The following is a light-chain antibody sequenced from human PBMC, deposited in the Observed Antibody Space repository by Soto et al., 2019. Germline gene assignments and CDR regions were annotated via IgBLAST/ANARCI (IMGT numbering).Light chain of an antibody. Sequence: EVVMTQSPATVSVSPGEGVTLSCRASQTISNDLAWYQQKPGQAPRLLIYGASTRATGVPARFSGGGSGTVFTLTISSLQSEDFAFYYCQQNNKWPPVTFGGGTKVEIK. CDR1: QTISND. CDR3: QQNNKWPPVT. V-gene: IGKV3-15*01. CDR2: GAS. J-gene: IGKJ4*01.